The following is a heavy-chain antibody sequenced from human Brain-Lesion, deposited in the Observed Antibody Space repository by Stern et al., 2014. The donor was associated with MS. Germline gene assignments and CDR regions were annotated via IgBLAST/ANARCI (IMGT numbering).Heavy chain of an antibody. CDR2: IYYSGNT. J-gene: IGHJ5*02. CDR3: AGEEDIRYCSGGSCTGNWFDP. Sequence: VQLVESGPGLVKPSETLSLTCTVAGGSVSSTSYAWAWIRQPPGKGLEWIGTIYYSGNTYSSPSLKSRLTISLDPSKNQFSLQLGSVTAADTAVYYCAGEEDIRYCSGGSCTGNWFDPGGQGTLVTVS. D-gene: IGHD2-15*01. CDR1: GGSVSSTSYA. V-gene: IGHV4-39*01.